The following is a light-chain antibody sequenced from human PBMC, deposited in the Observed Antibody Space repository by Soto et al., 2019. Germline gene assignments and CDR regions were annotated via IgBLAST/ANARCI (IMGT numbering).Light chain of an antibody. CDR3: QEYSSYVYT. V-gene: IGKV1-5*01. CDR2: GSS. Sequence: DIQMTQSPSTLSASVGDRATITCRASQSISSWLAWYQQKPGKAPKLLIYGSSTLETGVPSRFSGSRSGTEFILTISSLQPDDSATYYCQEYSSYVYTFGQGTKLEIK. CDR1: QSISSW. J-gene: IGKJ2*01.